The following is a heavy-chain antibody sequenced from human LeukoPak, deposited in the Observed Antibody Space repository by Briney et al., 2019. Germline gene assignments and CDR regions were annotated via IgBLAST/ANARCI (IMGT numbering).Heavy chain of an antibody. Sequence: SETLSLTCTVSGGSISSYYWSWIRQPPGKGLEWIGYIYYSGSTNYNPSLKSRVTISVDTSKNQFSLKLSSVTAADTAVYYCATEKTVSSYWYFDLWGRGTLVTVSS. J-gene: IGHJ2*01. D-gene: IGHD4-11*01. CDR2: IYYSGST. V-gene: IGHV4-59*01. CDR1: GGSISSYY. CDR3: ATEKTVSSYWYFDL.